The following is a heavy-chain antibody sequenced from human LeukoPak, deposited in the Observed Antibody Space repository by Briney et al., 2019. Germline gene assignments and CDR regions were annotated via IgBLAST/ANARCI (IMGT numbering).Heavy chain of an antibody. V-gene: IGHV4-34*01. J-gene: IGHJ4*02. CDR1: GGSVSSGGYY. CDR3: ARGYVLWFGELLASLYYFDY. CDR2: INHSGST. D-gene: IGHD3-10*01. Sequence: KPSETLSLTCAVSGGSVSSGGYYWSWIRQPPGKGLEWIGEINHSGSTNYNPSLKSRVTISVDTSKNQFSLKLSSVTAADTAVYYCARGYVLWFGELLASLYYFDYWGQGTLVTVSS.